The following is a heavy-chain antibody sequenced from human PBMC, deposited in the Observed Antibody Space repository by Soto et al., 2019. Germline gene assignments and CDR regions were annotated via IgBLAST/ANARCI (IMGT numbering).Heavy chain of an antibody. CDR1: GFTFRKIA. V-gene: IGHV3-23*01. J-gene: IGHJ4*02. Sequence: GGSLRLSCEASGFTFRKIAMIWVRQAPGKGQEWVSGITGSGLTIEHSASVKGRFTISRDNSKNTVYLQMNSLRAEDTAIYYCAKDDVSGDGLWLVSDWGQGTPVTVSS. CDR3: AKDDVSGDGLWLVSD. CDR2: ITGSGLTI. D-gene: IGHD2-21*02.